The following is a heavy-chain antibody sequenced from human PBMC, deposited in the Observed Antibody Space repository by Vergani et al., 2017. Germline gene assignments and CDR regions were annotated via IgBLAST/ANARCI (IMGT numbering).Heavy chain of an antibody. D-gene: IGHD4-11*01. V-gene: IGHV3-21*01. Sequence: EVQLVESGGGLVKPGGSLRLSCAASGFTFSSYSMNWVRQAPGKGLEWVSSISSSSSYIYYADSVKGRFTISRDNSKNTLYLQMNSLRAEDTAVYYCARDRRWTTVTTQYYYGMDVWGQGTTVTVSS. CDR2: ISSSSSYI. J-gene: IGHJ6*02. CDR1: GFTFSSYS. CDR3: ARDRRWTTVTTQYYYGMDV.